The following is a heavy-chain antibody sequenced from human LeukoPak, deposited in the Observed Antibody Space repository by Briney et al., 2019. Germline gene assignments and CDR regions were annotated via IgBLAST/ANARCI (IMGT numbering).Heavy chain of an antibody. Sequence: SETLSLTCTVSGGSVSNSSYYWGWIRQPPGKGLEWIGSIYYSGSTYYNPSLKSRVTISVDTSKNQFSLKLSSVTAADAAVYYCARAYLNYDILTGYSQDMTVDYWGQGTLVTVSS. CDR3: ARAYLNYDILTGYSQDMTVDY. CDR1: GGSVSNSSYY. D-gene: IGHD3-9*01. V-gene: IGHV4-39*07. CDR2: IYYSGST. J-gene: IGHJ4*02.